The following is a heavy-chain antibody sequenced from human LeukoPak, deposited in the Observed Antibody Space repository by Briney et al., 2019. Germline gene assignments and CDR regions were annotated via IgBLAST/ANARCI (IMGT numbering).Heavy chain of an antibody. CDR1: GGSFSGYY. Sequence: SETLSLTCAVYGGSFSGYYWSWIRPPPGKGLEWIGEINHSGSTNYNPSLKSRVTISVDTSKNQFSLKLSSVTAADTAVYYCARGRVGTTGTTWGQGTLVTVSS. V-gene: IGHV4-34*01. CDR3: ARGRVGTTGTT. J-gene: IGHJ4*02. D-gene: IGHD1-1*01. CDR2: INHSGST.